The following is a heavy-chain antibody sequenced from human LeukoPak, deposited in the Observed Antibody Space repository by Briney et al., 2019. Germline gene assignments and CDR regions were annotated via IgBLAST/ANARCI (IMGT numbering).Heavy chain of an antibody. V-gene: IGHV4-31*03. Sequence: SETLSLTCTVSGGSISSGGYYWSWIRQHPGKGLEWIGYIYYSGSTYYNPSLKSRVTISVDTSKNQFSLKLSSVTAADTAVYYCARDPRVDAFDIWGQGQWSPSLQ. CDR3: ARDPRVDAFDI. CDR1: GGSISSGGYY. J-gene: IGHJ3*02. CDR2: IYYSGST.